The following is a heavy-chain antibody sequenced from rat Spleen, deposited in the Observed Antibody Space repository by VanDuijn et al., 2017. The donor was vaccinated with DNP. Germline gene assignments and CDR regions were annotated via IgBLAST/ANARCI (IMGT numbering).Heavy chain of an antibody. J-gene: IGHJ2*01. CDR1: GFTFSNYW. V-gene: IGHV5-58*01. Sequence: EVQLVETGGDLVQPGRSLQLSCVASGFTFSNYWMYWIRQAPGKGLEWVASINIDGGKTYYLDSVKGRFTISTDNAENTLYLQMDSLRSEDTATYYCTTDNYSAPFDYWGQGVMVTVSS. CDR3: TTDNYSAPFDY. CDR2: INIDGGKT. D-gene: IGHD1-8*01.